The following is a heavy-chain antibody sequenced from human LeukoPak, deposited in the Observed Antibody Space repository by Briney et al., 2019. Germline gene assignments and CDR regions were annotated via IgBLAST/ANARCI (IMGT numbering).Heavy chain of an antibody. J-gene: IGHJ4*02. V-gene: IGHV4-4*09. CDR3: AGTAYSGSYYRDY. Sequence: PSETLSLTCTVSGGSLSRYYWSWILQPPGNGLEWIGYIYTSGSTNYNPSLKSRVTISVDTSKNQFSLKLSSVTAADTAVYYCAGTAYSGSYYRDYWGQGTLGTVSS. CDR2: IYTSGST. CDR1: GGSLSRYY. D-gene: IGHD1-26*01.